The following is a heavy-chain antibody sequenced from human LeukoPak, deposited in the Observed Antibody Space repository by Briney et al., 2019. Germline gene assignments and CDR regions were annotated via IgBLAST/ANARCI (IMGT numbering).Heavy chain of an antibody. D-gene: IGHD5-18*01. CDR3: ARVRGYSYGDFDC. CDR1: GYTFNNNG. V-gene: IGHV1-18*01. Sequence: GASVKVSCKASGYTFNNNGISWVRQAPGQGLEWVGCISSYNGNTNYAQKFQGRVPMTTDTSTRTAYMELTSLTSDDTTVYYCARVRGYSYGDFDCWGQGTLVTVSS. CDR2: ISSYNGNT. J-gene: IGHJ4*02.